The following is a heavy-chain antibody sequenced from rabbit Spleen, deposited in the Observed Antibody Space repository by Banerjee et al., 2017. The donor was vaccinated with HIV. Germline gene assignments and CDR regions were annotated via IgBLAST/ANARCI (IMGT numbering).Heavy chain of an antibody. Sequence: QEQLVESGGGLVKPEGSLKLSCTASGFSFSNKAVMCWVRQAPGKGLEWIACINAVTGKAVYASWAKGRFTFSKTSSTTVTLQVTSLTAADTATYFCARDLVTVIGWNFNLWGPGTLVTVS. CDR1: GFSFSNKAV. V-gene: IGHV1S45*01. CDR3: ARDLVTVIGWNFNL. CDR2: INAVTGKA. J-gene: IGHJ4*01. D-gene: IGHD5-1*01.